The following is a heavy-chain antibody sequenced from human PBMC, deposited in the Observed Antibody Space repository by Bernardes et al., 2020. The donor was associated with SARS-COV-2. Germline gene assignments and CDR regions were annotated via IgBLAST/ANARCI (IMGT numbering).Heavy chain of an antibody. V-gene: IGHV3-74*01. CDR3: VRGRGLRSGVVRALSTNHFDH. D-gene: IGHD2-21*01. Sequence: WGSLRLSCSASGFTFSSHWMHWVRQFPGKGLAWVSRIGPEGSGPANADSVKGRFTTSRDNAKNTLYLLMNSLRAEDTAVYFCVRGRGLRSGVVRALSTNHFDHWGQGTLVTVSS. CDR1: GFTFSSHW. CDR2: IGPEGSGP. J-gene: IGHJ4*02.